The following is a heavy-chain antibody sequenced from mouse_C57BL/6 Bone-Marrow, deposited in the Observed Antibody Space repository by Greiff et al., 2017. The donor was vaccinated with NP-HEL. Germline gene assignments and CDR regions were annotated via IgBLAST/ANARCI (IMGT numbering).Heavy chain of an antibody. CDR1: GFTFSSYG. V-gene: IGHV5-6*02. CDR2: ISSGGSYT. Sequence: EVMLVESGGDLVKPGGSLKLSCAASGFTFSSYGMSWVRQTPDKRLEWVATISSGGSYTYYPDSVKGRFTISRDNAKNTLYLQMSSLKSEDTAMYYCAIPYYYAMDYWGQGTSVTVSS. J-gene: IGHJ4*01. CDR3: AIPYYYAMDY.